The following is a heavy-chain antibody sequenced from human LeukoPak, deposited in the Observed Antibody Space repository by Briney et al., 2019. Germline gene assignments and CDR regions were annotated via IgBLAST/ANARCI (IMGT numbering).Heavy chain of an antibody. Sequence: GGSLRLSCVAPGFTFSRYSMHWVRQIPGKGLEYVSAINGDGDRTYYADSVKARFTISRDNSKNTLFLQMGSLRAEDMAVYYCARVGDLNFYNFWGQGTLVTVSS. D-gene: IGHD1-20*01. CDR1: GFTFSRYS. CDR3: ARVGDLNFYNF. J-gene: IGHJ4*02. V-gene: IGHV3-64*02. CDR2: INGDGDRT.